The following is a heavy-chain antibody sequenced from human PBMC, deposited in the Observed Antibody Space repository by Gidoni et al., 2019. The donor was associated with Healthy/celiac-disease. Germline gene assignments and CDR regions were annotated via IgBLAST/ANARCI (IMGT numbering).Heavy chain of an antibody. CDR1: GGSISSYY. J-gene: IGHJ6*02. V-gene: IGHV4-4*07. D-gene: IGHD6-6*01. CDR2: IYTSGST. Sequence: QVQRQESGPGLVKPSATLSLTCTVPGGSISSYYWSWIRQPAGKGLEWIGRIYTSGSTNYNPSLKSRVTMSVDTSKNQFSLKLSSVTAADTAVYYCARESIAARIYYYYGMDVWGQGTTVTVSS. CDR3: ARESIAARIYYYYGMDV.